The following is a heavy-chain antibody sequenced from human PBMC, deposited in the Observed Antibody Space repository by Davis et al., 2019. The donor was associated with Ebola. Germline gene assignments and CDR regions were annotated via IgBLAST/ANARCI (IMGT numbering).Heavy chain of an antibody. CDR2: IYNRGTT. J-gene: IGHJ6*03. CDR1: SGSVNSNVYS. D-gene: IGHD1-26*01. CDR3: AALFSGSYLAYVDV. V-gene: IGHV4-61*08. Sequence: MPSETLSLTCTVASGSVNSNVYSWNWIRQSPEKGLEWIGFIYNRGTTNYNPSLNSRVPISKDTSRNQFSLELRSVTAADTAVYYCAALFSGSYLAYVDVWGKGTTVTVS.